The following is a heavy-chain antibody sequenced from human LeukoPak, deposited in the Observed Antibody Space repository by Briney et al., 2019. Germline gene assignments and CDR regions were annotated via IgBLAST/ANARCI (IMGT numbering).Heavy chain of an antibody. V-gene: IGHV1-69*13. CDR3: ARSYEKYYYDSSGYAAHDY. Sequence: ASVKVSCKASGGTFSSYAISWVRQAPGQGLEWMGGIIPIFGTANYAQKFQGRATITADESTSTAYMELSSLRSEDTAVYYCARSYEKYYYDSSGYAAHDYWGQGTLVTVSS. D-gene: IGHD3-22*01. CDR2: IIPIFGTA. J-gene: IGHJ4*02. CDR1: GGTFSSYA.